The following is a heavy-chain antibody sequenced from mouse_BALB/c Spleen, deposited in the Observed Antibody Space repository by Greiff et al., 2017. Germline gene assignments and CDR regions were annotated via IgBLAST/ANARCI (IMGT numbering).Heavy chain of an antibody. J-gene: IGHJ4*01. D-gene: IGHD2-14*01. Sequence: EVKVVESGGGLVQPGGSRKLSCAASGFTFSSFGMHWVRQAPEKGLEWVAYISSGSSTIYYADTVKGRFTISRDNPKNTLFLQMTSLRSEDTAMYYCARWGGVRGPMDYWGQGTSVTVSS. CDR1: GFTFSSFG. CDR3: ARWGGVRGPMDY. CDR2: ISSGSSTI. V-gene: IGHV5-17*02.